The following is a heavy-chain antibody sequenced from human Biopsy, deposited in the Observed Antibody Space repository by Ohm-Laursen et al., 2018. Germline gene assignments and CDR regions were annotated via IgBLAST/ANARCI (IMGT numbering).Heavy chain of an antibody. D-gene: IGHD3-3*01. Sequence: TLSLTWNVSGDSISIYYWSWIRQPPGKGLEWIGNFYYSGSTNYNPSLKSRITMSLDRSKSQVSLRMNSVTAADTAVYYCARARIKTSGVLIPETYYFDSWGQGTLVTVSS. J-gene: IGHJ4*02. CDR3: ARARIKTSGVLIPETYYFDS. CDR2: FYYSGST. V-gene: IGHV4-59*01. CDR1: GDSISIYY.